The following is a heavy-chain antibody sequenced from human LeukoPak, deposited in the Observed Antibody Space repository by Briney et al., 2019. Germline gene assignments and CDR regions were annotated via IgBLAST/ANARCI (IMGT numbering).Heavy chain of an antibody. CDR2: IVVGSGNT. CDR3: AADRGATRRYYYYYYMDV. D-gene: IGHD6-6*01. Sequence: SVKVSCKASGFTFTSSAMQWVRQARGQRLEWIGWIVVGSGNTNYAQKFQERVTITRDMSTSTAYMELSSLRSEDTAVYYCAADRGATRRYYYYYYMDVWVKGTTVTVSS. V-gene: IGHV1-58*02. CDR1: GFTFTSSA. J-gene: IGHJ6*03.